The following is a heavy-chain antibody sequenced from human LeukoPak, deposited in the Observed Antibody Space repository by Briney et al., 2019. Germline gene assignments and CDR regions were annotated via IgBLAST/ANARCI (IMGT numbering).Heavy chain of an antibody. CDR3: ARDRAIYGMDV. V-gene: IGHV4-31*11. Sequence: PSETLSLTCAVYGGSFSGYYWSWIRQHPGKGLEWIGYIYYSGSTYYNPSLKSRVTISVDTSKNQFSLKLSSVTAADTAVYYCARDRAIYGMDVWGQGTTVTVSS. J-gene: IGHJ6*02. CDR1: GGSFSGYY. CDR2: IYYSGST.